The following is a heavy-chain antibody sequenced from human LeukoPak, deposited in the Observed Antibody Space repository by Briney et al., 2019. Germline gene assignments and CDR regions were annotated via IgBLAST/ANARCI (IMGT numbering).Heavy chain of an antibody. CDR1: GYTFTSYG. J-gene: IGHJ4*02. V-gene: IGHV1-18*01. CDR3: ARDRLVGGIAVAGIDY. D-gene: IGHD6-19*01. CDR2: ISAYNGNT. Sequence: ASVNVSCKASGYTFTSYGISWVRQAPGQGLEWMGWISAYNGNTNYAQKLQGRVTMTTDTSTSTAYMELRSLRSDDTAVYYCARDRLVGGIAVAGIDYWGQGTLVTVSS.